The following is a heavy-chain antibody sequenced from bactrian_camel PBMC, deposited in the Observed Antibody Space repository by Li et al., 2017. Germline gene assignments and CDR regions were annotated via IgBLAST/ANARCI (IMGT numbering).Heavy chain of an antibody. V-gene: IGHV3S1*01. CDR1: GYSSSPNC. CDR2: IYTGGGST. D-gene: IGHD1*01. Sequence: HVQLVESGGGSVQAGGSLRLSCSASGYSSSPNCMAWFRQASGKERERVAYIYTGGGSTAYADSVKGRFTVSRNNAKKTMYLQMNSLKPEDTAMYYCAADWQSGDWPRPGFTSWGQGTQVTVS. CDR3: AADWQSGDWPRPGFTS. J-gene: IGHJ6*01.